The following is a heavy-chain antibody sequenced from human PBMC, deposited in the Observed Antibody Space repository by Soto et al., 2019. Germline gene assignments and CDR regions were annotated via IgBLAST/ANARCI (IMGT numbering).Heavy chain of an antibody. D-gene: IGHD4-17*01. CDR3: VSQRTTVTTQAYFDY. J-gene: IGHJ4*02. CDR1: GGSVTNSSYY. Sequence: SETLSLTCTVSGGSVTNSSYYWGWIRQSPGKGLEWIGSVYYRGRSYSKSSVKSRVTISVDTSKNQFSLNLNSVTASNTAVYFCVSQRTTVTTQAYFDYWGPGALVTVSS. V-gene: IGHV4-39*01. CDR2: VYYRGRS.